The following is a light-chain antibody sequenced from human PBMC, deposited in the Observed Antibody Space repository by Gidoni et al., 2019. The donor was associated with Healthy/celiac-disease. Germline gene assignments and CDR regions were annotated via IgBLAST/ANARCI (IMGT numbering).Light chain of an antibody. CDR1: QSVSSY. V-gene: IGKV3-11*01. CDR2: DAS. Sequence: EIVLTQSPATLSLSPGERATLSCRASQSVSSYLAWYQHKPGQAPRLLIYDASNRATGIPARFSGSGSGTDFTLTISSLEPEDFAVYYCQQRSNWLYTFGQXTKLEIK. CDR3: QQRSNWLYT. J-gene: IGKJ2*01.